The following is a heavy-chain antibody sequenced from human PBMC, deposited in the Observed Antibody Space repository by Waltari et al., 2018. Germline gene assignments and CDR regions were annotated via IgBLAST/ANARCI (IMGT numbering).Heavy chain of an antibody. Sequence: EVQLVESGGGLVQPGRSLRLSCAVSGFNFDDNPMHWVRQDPGKGLEWVSGISWNSDNIGYADSVKGRFTISRDNAKNSLYLQMNSLRPEDTALYYCAKGHSGSYGLKDWGQGTLVTVSS. CDR1: GFNFDDNP. CDR2: ISWNSDNI. CDR3: AKGHSGSYGLKD. V-gene: IGHV3-9*01. D-gene: IGHD1-26*01. J-gene: IGHJ4*02.